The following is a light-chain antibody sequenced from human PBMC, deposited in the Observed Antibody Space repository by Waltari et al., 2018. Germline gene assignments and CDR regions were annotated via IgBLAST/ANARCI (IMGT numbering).Light chain of an antibody. J-gene: IGLJ2*01. CDR2: EDN. V-gene: IGLV6-57*02. CDR1: IGRVASNP. Sequence: NFMLTQPHSVSASPGTTVTISCTGSIGRVASNPVPWYPQRPGSAPTTVIYEDNQRPSGVPERFSGSIDSSSNSASLTISGMKTEDEADYYCQSYDSSNHVVFGGGTKLTVL. CDR3: QSYDSSNHVV.